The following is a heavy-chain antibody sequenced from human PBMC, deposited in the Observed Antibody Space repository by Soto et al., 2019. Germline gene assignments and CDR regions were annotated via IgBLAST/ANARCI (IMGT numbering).Heavy chain of an antibody. Sequence: QVQLVQSGAEVKKPGASVKVSCKASGYTFTSYYMHWVRQAPGQGLEWRGIINPSGGSTSYAQKFLGRVTMTRDTSTSIDYMELSSLRSEETAVYYCALPKHHSGSYRLDYLGQGTLVNVSS. CDR3: ALPKHHSGSYRLDY. V-gene: IGHV1-46*03. CDR1: GYTFTSYY. J-gene: IGHJ4*02. CDR2: INPSGGST. D-gene: IGHD1-26*01.